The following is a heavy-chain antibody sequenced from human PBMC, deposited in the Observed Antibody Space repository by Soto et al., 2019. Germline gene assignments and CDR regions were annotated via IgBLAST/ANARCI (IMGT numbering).Heavy chain of an antibody. D-gene: IGHD2-2*01. CDR3: ARRRYCSSTSCYGTFDY. J-gene: IGHJ4*02. CDR1: GFTFSSYD. Sequence: GGSLRLSCAASGFTFSSYDMHWVRQATGKGLEWVSAIGTAGDTYYPGSVKGRFTISRENAKNSLYLQMNSLRAGDTAVYYCARRRYCSSTSCYGTFDYWGQGTLVTVSS. V-gene: IGHV3-13*01. CDR2: IGTAGDT.